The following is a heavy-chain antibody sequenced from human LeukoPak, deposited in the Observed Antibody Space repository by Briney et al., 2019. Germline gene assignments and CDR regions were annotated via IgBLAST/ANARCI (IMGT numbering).Heavy chain of an antibody. CDR1: GFTFSGSA. J-gene: IGHJ3*02. CDR2: IRSKANSYAT. V-gene: IGHV3-73*01. D-gene: IGHD3-3*01. CDR3: TRLHPYDFWSGYSPGAFDI. Sequence: GGSLRLSCAASGFTFSGSAMHWVRQASGKGLEWVGGIRSKANSYATAYAASVKGRFTISRDDSKNTAYLQMNSLKTEDTAVYYCTRLHPYDFWSGYSPGAFDIWGQGTMVTVSS.